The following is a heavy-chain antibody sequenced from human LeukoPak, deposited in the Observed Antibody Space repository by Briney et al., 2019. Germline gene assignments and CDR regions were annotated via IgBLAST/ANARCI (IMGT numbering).Heavy chain of an antibody. CDR1: GFTFSSYW. CDR3: ARPSPPAAGNWFDP. CDR2: IKQDGSEK. D-gene: IGHD6-13*01. V-gene: IGHV3-7*01. J-gene: IGHJ5*02. Sequence: PGGSLRLSCAASGFTFSSYWMSWVRQAPGKGLEWVANIKQDGSEKYYVDSVKGRFTISRDNSKNTLYLQMSSLRTEDTAVYYCARPSPPAAGNWFDPWGQGTLVTVSS.